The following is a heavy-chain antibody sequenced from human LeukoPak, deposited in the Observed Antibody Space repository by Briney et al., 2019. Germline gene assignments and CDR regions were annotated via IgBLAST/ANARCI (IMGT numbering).Heavy chain of an antibody. Sequence: GGSLRLSCAASGFTFSSYSMNWVRQAQGKGLEWVSSISSSSSYIYYADSVKGRFTISRDNAKNSLYLQMNSLRAEDTAVYYCARDPVSGWRGVARDYWGQGTLVTVSS. J-gene: IGHJ4*02. CDR2: ISSSSSYI. D-gene: IGHD6-19*01. CDR1: GFTFSSYS. CDR3: ARDPVSGWRGVARDY. V-gene: IGHV3-21*01.